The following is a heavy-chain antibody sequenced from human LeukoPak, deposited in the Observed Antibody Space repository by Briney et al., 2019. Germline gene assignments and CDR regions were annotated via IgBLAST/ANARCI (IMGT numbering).Heavy chain of an antibody. J-gene: IGHJ4*02. D-gene: IGHD3-3*01. CDR3: ARCGATRITIFGVVDRAPYYFDY. V-gene: IGHV4-34*01. Sequence: PSETLSLTCAVYGGSFSGYYWSWIRQPPGKGLEWIGEINHSGSTNYNPSLNSRLTISVDTSKNQFSLKLSSVTAADTAVYYCARCGATRITIFGVVDRAPYYFDYWGQGTLVTVSS. CDR1: GGSFSGYY. CDR2: INHSGST.